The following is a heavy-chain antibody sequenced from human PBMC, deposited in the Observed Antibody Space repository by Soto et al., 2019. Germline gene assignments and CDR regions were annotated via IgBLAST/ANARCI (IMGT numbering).Heavy chain of an antibody. CDR1: GFTFSSYW. Sequence: GGSLRLSCAASGFTFSSYWMSWVRQAPGKGLEWVANIKQDGSEKYYVDSVKGRFTISRDNAKNSLYLQMNSLRAEDTAVYYCAREIWSGYSFLRYGMDVWGQGTTVTVSS. J-gene: IGHJ6*02. CDR3: AREIWSGYSFLRYGMDV. CDR2: IKQDGSEK. V-gene: IGHV3-7*05. D-gene: IGHD3-3*01.